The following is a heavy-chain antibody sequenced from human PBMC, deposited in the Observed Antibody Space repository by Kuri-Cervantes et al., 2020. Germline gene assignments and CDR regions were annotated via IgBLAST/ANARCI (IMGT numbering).Heavy chain of an antibody. CDR2: IDWADDK. V-gene: IGHV2-70*20. CDR3: ARTSLHQWFPYYYYMDV. CDR1: GSSLSTSGMC. J-gene: IGHJ6*03. Sequence: SGPTLVKPTQTLTLTCTFSGSSLSTSGMCVSWVRQPPGKALEWLALIDWADDKYYSTSLQTRLAISKDTSKNQVVLTVTNVDPVDTATYYCARTSLHQWFPYYYYMDVWGKGTTVTVSS. D-gene: IGHD5-18*01.